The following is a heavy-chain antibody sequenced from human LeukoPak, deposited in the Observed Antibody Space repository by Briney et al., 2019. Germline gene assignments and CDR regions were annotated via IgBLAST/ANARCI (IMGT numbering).Heavy chain of an antibody. Sequence: GGSLRLSCAASGFPVSNNYMSWVRQAPGKGLEWVSVIHSGGNTYYADSVKGRFTISRDNSKNALSLQMNSLRAEDTAVYYCASLSGSLDYWGQGALVTVSS. CDR1: GFPVSNNY. J-gene: IGHJ4*02. D-gene: IGHD3-10*01. CDR3: ASLSGSLDY. V-gene: IGHV3-53*01. CDR2: IHSGGNT.